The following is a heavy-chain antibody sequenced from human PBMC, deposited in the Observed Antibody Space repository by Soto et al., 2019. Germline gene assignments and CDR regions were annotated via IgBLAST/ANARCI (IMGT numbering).Heavy chain of an antibody. CDR1: GFSFSNYA. Sequence: EVQLLESGGTLVQVGGSLRLSCVASGFSFSNYAVTWVRQAPGKGLEWVSAISGSGAGTYYADSVKGRFTISRDNSKNTVHQQMNSLRVEDTAVYHCAKRIKSDSNYVGNAMDVWGQGTPVIVS. CDR2: ISGSGAGT. D-gene: IGHD1-26*01. CDR3: AKRIKSDSNYVGNAMDV. V-gene: IGHV3-23*01. J-gene: IGHJ6*02.